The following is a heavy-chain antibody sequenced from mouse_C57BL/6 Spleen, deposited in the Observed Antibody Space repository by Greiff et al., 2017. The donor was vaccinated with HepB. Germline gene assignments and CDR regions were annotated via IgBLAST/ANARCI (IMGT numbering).Heavy chain of an antibody. CDR1: GYSFTSYW. V-gene: IGHV1-64*01. Sequence: QVQLQQPGAELVKPGASVKLSCKASGYSFTSYWMHWVKQRPGQGLEWIGMIHPNSGSTNYNEKFKSKATLTVDKSSSTAYMQLSSLTSEDSEVYYCERSLNYYGSSYDMDYWGQGTSVTVSS. D-gene: IGHD1-1*01. CDR3: ERSLNYYGSSYDMDY. J-gene: IGHJ4*01. CDR2: IHPNSGST.